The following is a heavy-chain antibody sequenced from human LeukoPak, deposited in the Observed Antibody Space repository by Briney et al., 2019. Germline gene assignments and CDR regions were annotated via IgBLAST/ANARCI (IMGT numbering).Heavy chain of an antibody. CDR2: ISYDGSNK. CDR1: GFTFSSYA. V-gene: IGHV3-30*04. Sequence: PGGSLRLSCAATGFTFSSYAMHWVRQAPGKGLEWVAVISYDGSNKYYADSVKGRFTISRDNSKNTLYLQMNSLRAEDTAVYYCARDHIMITFGGVINWGQGTLVTVSS. CDR3: ARDHIMITFGGVIN. J-gene: IGHJ4*02. D-gene: IGHD3-16*01.